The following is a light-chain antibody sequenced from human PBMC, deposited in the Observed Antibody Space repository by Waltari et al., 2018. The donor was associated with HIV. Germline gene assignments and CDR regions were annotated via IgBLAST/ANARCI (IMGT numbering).Light chain of an antibody. J-gene: IGLJ1*01. CDR2: QDY. CDR3: QAWDSGTGV. CDR1: NWDDKY. V-gene: IGLV3-1*01. Sequence: SYELTQPPSVSVSPGPPPTITCSGDNWDDKYVCWYQQKPGRSPVLLIYQDYKRLSGIPDRFSGSNSGNTATLTISGTQTMDEADYYCQAWDSGTGVFGTGTTVTVL.